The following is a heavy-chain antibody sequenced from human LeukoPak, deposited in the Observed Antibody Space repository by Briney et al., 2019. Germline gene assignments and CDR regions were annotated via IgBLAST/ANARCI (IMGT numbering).Heavy chain of an antibody. V-gene: IGHV1-46*01. D-gene: IGHD6-13*01. CDR1: GYTFSMYN. CDR3: AREGVAGTGLDY. J-gene: IGHJ4*02. Sequence: SVKVSCKASGYTFSMYNMHWVRQAPGQGLEWMGIINPSGGTSYAQKLQGRITMTRDTSTSTLYMELSSLRSEDTAVYYCAREGVAGTGLDYWGQGTLVTVSS. CDR2: INPSGGT.